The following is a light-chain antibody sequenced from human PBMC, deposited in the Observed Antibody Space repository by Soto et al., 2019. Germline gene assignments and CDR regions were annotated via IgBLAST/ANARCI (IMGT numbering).Light chain of an antibody. V-gene: IGLV2-14*01. Sequence: QSVQTQPASVSGSPAQSITISCTGTSSDVGGYNYVSWYQQHPGRAPKLTIYEVSRRPSGVSDRFSGSKSGNTASLTISGLQAEDEADYYCSSYTDSGVFVVFGGGTKVTVL. CDR1: SSDVGGYNY. CDR3: SSYTDSGVFVV. CDR2: EVS. J-gene: IGLJ2*01.